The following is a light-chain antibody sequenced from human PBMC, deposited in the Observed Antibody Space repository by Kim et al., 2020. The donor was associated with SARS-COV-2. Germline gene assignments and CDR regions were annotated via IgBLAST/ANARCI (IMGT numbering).Light chain of an antibody. V-gene: IGKV1-27*01. Sequence: DIQMTQSPSSLSASVGDRVTITCRASRGIHNYLAWYQQKPGKVPKLLIYAASTLHSGVQSRFSGSGSGTDFTLIISSLQPEDVATYDCQKYNTAPWTFGQGTKVDIK. J-gene: IGKJ1*01. CDR3: QKYNTAPWT. CDR2: AAS. CDR1: RGIHNY.